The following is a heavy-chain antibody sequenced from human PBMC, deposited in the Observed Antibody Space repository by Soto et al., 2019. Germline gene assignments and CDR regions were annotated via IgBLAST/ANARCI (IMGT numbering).Heavy chain of an antibody. J-gene: IGHJ2*01. CDR3: VKDDRILGRRYFDL. CDR1: GFTFSSYA. CDR2: ISFSDGGT. V-gene: IGHV3-23*01. D-gene: IGHD2-15*01. Sequence: GSLRLSCAASGFTFSSYAMTWVRQAPGKGLEWVSSISFSDGGTYYADSVKGRLTISRDNSKDTLFLQMNSLRVEDTAVYYCVKDDRILGRRYFDLWGRGTLVTVSS.